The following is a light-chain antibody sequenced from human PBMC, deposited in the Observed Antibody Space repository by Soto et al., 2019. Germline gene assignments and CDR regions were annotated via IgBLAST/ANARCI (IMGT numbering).Light chain of an antibody. J-gene: IGLJ1*01. CDR1: SSDVGGYNS. CDR2: GVS. V-gene: IGLV2-14*01. Sequence: QSALTQPASVSGSPGQSITISCSGTSSDVGGYNSVSWYQQHPGKAPKLMIYGVSNRPSGVSNRFSGSKSGNTASLTISGIQAEDEADYYCSSYSSSSTYVFGSGTKLTVL. CDR3: SSYSSSSTYV.